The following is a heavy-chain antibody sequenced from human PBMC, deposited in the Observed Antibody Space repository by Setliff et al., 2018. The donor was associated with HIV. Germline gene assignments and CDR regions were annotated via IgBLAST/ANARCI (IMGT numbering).Heavy chain of an antibody. CDR3: ARLTTTYYYDSSAYYHPV. CDR1: GGSMGSHY. CDR2: IHYTGIS. V-gene: IGHV4-59*11. D-gene: IGHD3-22*01. Sequence: PSETLSLTCVISGGSMGSHYWSWIRQSPGKGLEWIGNIHYTGISDINPSLKRRATISLDRPKIQFSLKLSSVTAAGTAIYYCARLTTTYYYDSSAYYHPVWGQGTLVTVSS. J-gene: IGHJ4*02.